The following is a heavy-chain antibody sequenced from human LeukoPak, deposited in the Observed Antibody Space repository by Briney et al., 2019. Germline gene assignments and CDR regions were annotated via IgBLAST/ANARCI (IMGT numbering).Heavy chain of an antibody. CDR2: IHYSGST. CDR1: GGSISSSSYY. J-gene: IGHJ2*01. D-gene: IGHD4-17*01. Sequence: PSETLSLTCTVSGGSISSSSYYWGWIRQPPGKGLEWIGSIHYSGSTYYNPSLKSRVTISVDTSKNQFSLKLSSVTAADTAVYYCAREYYGAYTYRYFDLWGRGTLVSVSS. V-gene: IGHV4-39*02. CDR3: AREYYGAYTYRYFDL.